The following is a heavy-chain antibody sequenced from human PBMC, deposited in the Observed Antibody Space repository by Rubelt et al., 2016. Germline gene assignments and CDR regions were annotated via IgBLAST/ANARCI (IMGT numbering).Heavy chain of an antibody. J-gene: IGHJ4*02. V-gene: IGHV4-39*07. Sequence: QLQLQESGPGLVKPSETLSLTCTVSGASISSSTTYYWGWIRQPPGKGLEWIGSIYYSGITYYNPSLKSRVTISVDTSKKQFSLKLSSVTAAATAVYYCARGNIVVVPSANFDYGGQGTLVTVSS. D-gene: IGHD2-2*01. CDR3: ARGNIVVVPSANFDY. CDR2: IYYSGIT. CDR1: GASISSSTTYY.